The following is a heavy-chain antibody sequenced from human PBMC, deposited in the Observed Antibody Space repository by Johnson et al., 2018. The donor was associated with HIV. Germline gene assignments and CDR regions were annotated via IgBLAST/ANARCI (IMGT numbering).Heavy chain of an antibody. V-gene: IGHV3-11*04. D-gene: IGHD3-3*01. CDR1: GFTFSDYY. CDR3: AREWSLGFDAFDI. J-gene: IGHJ3*02. Sequence: QVQLMESGGRVVRPGGSLRLSCAASGFTFSDYYMSWIRQAPAKGLEWVSYISSSGSIIYYADSVKGRFTISRDNAEKSLYLQMNSLRAEDTAVYYCAREWSLGFDAFDIWGQGTMVTVSS. CDR2: ISSSGSII.